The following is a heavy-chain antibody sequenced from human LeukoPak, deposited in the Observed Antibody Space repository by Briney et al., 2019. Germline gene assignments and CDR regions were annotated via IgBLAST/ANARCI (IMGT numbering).Heavy chain of an antibody. Sequence: GGSLRLSCVASGFSFSNHGMHWVRQAPGKGLEWVSVIASDGGAKSYADSVKGRFTLSRDNPKNMFFLQMNLLTVEDTAIYYCAREATWGQWYFDHWGQGTPVTVSS. CDR2: IASDGGAK. D-gene: IGHD6-19*01. CDR3: AREATWGQWYFDH. J-gene: IGHJ4*02. CDR1: GFSFSNHG. V-gene: IGHV3-30*03.